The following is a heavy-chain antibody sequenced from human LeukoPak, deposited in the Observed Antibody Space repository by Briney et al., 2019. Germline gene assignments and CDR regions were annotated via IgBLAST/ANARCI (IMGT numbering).Heavy chain of an antibody. CDR2: ISGSGGST. CDR1: GFTFSSYA. J-gene: IGHJ4*02. D-gene: IGHD6-13*01. Sequence: PGGSLRLSCAASGFTFSSYAMSWVRQAPGKGLEWVSSISGSGGSTYYADSVKGRFTISRDNSKNTLYLQMNSLRAEDTAVYYCVAAAGVLVTLDYWGQGTVVTVSS. CDR3: VAAAGVLVTLDY. V-gene: IGHV3-23*01.